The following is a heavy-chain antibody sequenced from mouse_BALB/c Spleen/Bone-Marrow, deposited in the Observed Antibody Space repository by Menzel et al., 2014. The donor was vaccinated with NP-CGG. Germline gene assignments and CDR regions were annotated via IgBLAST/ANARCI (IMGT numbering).Heavy chain of an antibody. CDR3: SRHYDNTPCYAMDY. Sequence: VQLQQSGAELVKPGASVKLSCKASGYTFTNYYIYWVKQRPGQGLEWIGGINPSNGGTKFNEKFKNKAALTIDKSSSTAYIQLSSLTSEDSAVYYCSRHYDNTPCYAMDYWGQGTSVTVSS. CDR1: GYTFTNYY. J-gene: IGHJ4*01. CDR2: INPSNGGT. D-gene: IGHD2-4*01. V-gene: IGHV1-53*01.